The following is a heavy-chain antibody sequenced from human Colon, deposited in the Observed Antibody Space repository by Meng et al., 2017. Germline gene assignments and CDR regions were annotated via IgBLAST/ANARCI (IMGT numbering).Heavy chain of an antibody. D-gene: IGHD3-22*01. CDR3: ASSDYYRSDY. Sequence: QARLQESGPGRVKPAETLALTCAVSGGSISRSDWWSWVRQPPGNGLEWIGETSHSGSTNYSPSLKSRVTISLDKSKNQLSLKLNSVTAADTAVYYCASSDYYRSDYWGQGTLVTVSS. CDR1: GGSISRSDW. CDR2: TSHSGST. V-gene: IGHV4-4*02. J-gene: IGHJ4*02.